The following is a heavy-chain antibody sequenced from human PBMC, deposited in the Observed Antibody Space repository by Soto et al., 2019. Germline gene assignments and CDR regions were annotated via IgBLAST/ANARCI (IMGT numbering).Heavy chain of an antibody. CDR2: ISYDGSNK. D-gene: IGHD6-13*01. V-gene: IGHV3-30-3*01. J-gene: IGHJ4*02. CDR3: EKEDDSSSWYGGEAFDY. CDR1: GFTFSSYA. Sequence: QVQLVESGGGVVQPGRSLRLSCAASGFTFSSYAMHWVRQAPGKGLEWVAVISYDGSNKYYADSVKGRFTISRENSKNTLYLKMIRRRANDTAVNYCEKEDDSSSWYGGEAFDYWGQGTLVTVSS.